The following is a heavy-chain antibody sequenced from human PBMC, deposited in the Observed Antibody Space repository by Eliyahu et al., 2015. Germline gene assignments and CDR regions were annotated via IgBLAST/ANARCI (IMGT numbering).Heavy chain of an antibody. D-gene: IGHD6-19*01. CDR1: GGTXSSYA. V-gene: IGHV1-69*01. J-gene: IGHJ4*02. Sequence: QVQLVQSGAEVKKPGSSVXXSCKXSGGTXSSYAISXVRQAPGQGLEWMGGIIPIFGTANYAQKFQGRVTITADESTSTAYMELSSLRSEDTAVYYCARDLVRYSSGWSHQYYWGQGTLVTVSS. CDR3: ARDLVRYSSGWSHQYY. CDR2: IIPIFGTA.